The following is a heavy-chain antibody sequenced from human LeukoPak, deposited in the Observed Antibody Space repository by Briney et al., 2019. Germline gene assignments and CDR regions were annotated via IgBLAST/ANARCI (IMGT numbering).Heavy chain of an antibody. Sequence: ASVKVSCKASGGTFSSYAIHWVRQAHGQGLEWMGWVSAHNGNTNYAQKLQGRVTMTTDTSTSTAYMELRSLRSDDTAVYYCARSGSGSYYYYMDVWGKGTTVTISS. J-gene: IGHJ6*03. CDR1: GGTFSSYA. V-gene: IGHV1-18*01. D-gene: IGHD3-10*01. CDR2: VSAHNGNT. CDR3: ARSGSGSYYYYMDV.